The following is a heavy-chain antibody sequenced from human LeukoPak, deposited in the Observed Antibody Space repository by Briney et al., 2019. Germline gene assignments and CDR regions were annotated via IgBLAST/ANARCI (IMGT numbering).Heavy chain of an antibody. D-gene: IGHD6-6*01. J-gene: IGHJ4*02. Sequence: GGSLRLSCAASGFTFSSYAMSWVRQAPGKGLEWVSAISGSGGSTYYADSVKGRFTISRDNSKNTLYLQMNSLGAEDTAVYYCAKGSQSRSIAWVGYWGQGTLVTVSS. V-gene: IGHV3-23*01. CDR1: GFTFSSYA. CDR3: AKGSQSRSIAWVGY. CDR2: ISGSGGST.